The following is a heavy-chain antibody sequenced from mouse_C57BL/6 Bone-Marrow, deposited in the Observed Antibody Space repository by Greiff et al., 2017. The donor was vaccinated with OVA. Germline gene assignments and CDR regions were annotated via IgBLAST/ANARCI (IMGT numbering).Heavy chain of an antibody. D-gene: IGHD4-1*01. CDR1: GYTFTSHC. V-gene: IGHV1-56*01. Sequence: VHLVESGPELVRPGASVKISCKAPGYTFTSHCMQWVRQRPGQGLEWIGEIFPGSGSTYYNEKFKGKATLTVDTSSSTADMQLSSLTSEDSAVYFCARDWYFDYWGQGTTLTVSS. CDR3: ARDWYFDY. J-gene: IGHJ2*01. CDR2: IFPGSGST.